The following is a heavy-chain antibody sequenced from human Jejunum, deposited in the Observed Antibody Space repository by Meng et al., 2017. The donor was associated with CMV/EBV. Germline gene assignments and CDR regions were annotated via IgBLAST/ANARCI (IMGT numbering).Heavy chain of an antibody. CDR2: MHPNSAKT. V-gene: IGHV1-8*03. CDR3: AKPGYSNYAMDV. Sequence: ASGYTVINYEINWVRQATGQGLEWMGWMHPNSAKTGYAQKFQGRLTITRNTSIATAYMELSSLRSEDTAVYYCAKPGYSNYAMDVWGQGTTVTVSS. J-gene: IGHJ6*02. CDR1: GYTVINYE. D-gene: IGHD4-11*01.